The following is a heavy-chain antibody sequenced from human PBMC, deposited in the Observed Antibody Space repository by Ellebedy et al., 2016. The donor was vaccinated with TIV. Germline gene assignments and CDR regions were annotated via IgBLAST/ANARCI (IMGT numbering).Heavy chain of an antibody. D-gene: IGHD1-1*01. CDR2: IFSNDEK. V-gene: IGHV2-26*01. Sequence: SGPTLVKPTETLTLTCTVSGFSLSNARMGVSWIRQPPGKALEWLAHIFSNDEKSYSTSLKSRLTISKGTSKSQVVLTMTNMDPVDTATYYCARIREDWNEALVFDYWGQGTLVTVSS. J-gene: IGHJ4*02. CDR1: GFSLSNARMG. CDR3: ARIREDWNEALVFDY.